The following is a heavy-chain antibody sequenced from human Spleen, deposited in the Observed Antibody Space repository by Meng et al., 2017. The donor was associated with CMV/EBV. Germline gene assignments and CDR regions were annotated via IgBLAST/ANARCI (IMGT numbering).Heavy chain of an antibody. CDR3: ARDVYDRGGWYVDYFDY. CDR2: IKQDGSEK. V-gene: IGHV3-7*01. D-gene: IGHD6-19*01. CDR1: GFTFSSYW. J-gene: IGHJ4*02. Sequence: GGSLRLSCAASGFTFSSYWMSWVRQAPGKGLEWVANIKQDGSEKYYVDSVKDRFTISRDNAKNSLYLQMNSLRAEDTAVYYCARDVYDRGGWYVDYFDYWGQGTLVTVSS.